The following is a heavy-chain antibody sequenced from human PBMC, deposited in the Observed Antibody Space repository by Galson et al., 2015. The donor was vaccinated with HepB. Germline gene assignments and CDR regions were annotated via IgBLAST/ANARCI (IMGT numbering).Heavy chain of an antibody. D-gene: IGHD3-22*01. J-gene: IGHJ4*02. Sequence: SVTVSCKASGSTFTGYYMHWVRQAPGQGLEWMGRINPNSGGTNYAQKFQGRVTMTRDTSISTAYMELSRLRSDDTAVYYCAREPTYYYDSSGFDYWGQGTLVTVSS. CDR3: AREPTYYYDSSGFDY. CDR1: GSTFTGYY. CDR2: INPNSGGT. V-gene: IGHV1-2*06.